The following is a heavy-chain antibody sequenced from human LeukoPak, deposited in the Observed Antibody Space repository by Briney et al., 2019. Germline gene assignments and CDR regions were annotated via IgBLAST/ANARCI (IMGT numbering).Heavy chain of an antibody. J-gene: IGHJ4*02. V-gene: IGHV3-11*06. CDR2: ISSSTSYR. CDR3: ARGIEATRRSAGTCNYFDY. CDR1: GFTFIDYY. D-gene: IGHD5-12*01. Sequence: GSLRLSCAASGFTFIDYYTSGIRQAPGKGLEWGSYISSSTSYRNYEDSVKGRFTISRENAKTSLYLQMNSLRAEDTALYYCARGIEATRRSAGTCNYFDYWGQGTLVTVSS.